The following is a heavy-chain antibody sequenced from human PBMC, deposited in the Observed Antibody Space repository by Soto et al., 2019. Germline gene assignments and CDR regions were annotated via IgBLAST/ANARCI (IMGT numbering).Heavy chain of an antibody. D-gene: IGHD1-7*01. J-gene: IGHJ6*02. CDR3: AREVQAITGTKDPGDYYYYGMDF. CDR1: GGTFSSYA. Sequence: SVKVSCKASGGTFSSYAISWVRQAPGQGLEWMGGIIPIFGTANYAQKFQGRVTITADESTSTAYMELSSLRSEDTAVYYCAREVQAITGTKDPGDYYYYGMDFSGQGIMVTVSS. CDR2: IIPIFGTA. V-gene: IGHV1-69*13.